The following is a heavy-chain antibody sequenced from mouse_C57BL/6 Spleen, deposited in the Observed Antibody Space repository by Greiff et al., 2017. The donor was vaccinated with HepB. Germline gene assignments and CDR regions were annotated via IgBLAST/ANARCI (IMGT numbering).Heavy chain of an antibody. CDR1: GFSLTSYG. J-gene: IGHJ4*01. V-gene: IGHV2-2*01. D-gene: IGHD2-4*01. CDR2: IWSGGST. CDR3: ARNLRDYDGRYAMDY. Sequence: VKVVESGPGLVQPSQSLSITCTVSGFSLTSYGVHWVRQSPGKGLEWLGVIWSGGSTDYNAAFISRLSISKDNSKSQVFFKMNSLQADDTAIYYCARNLRDYDGRYAMDYWGQGTSVTVSS.